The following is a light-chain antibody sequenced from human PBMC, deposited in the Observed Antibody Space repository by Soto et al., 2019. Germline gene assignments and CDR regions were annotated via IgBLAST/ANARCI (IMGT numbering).Light chain of an antibody. J-gene: IGKJ4*01. V-gene: IGKV3-11*01. Sequence: EIVLTQSPATLSFSPGEPATLSCSASQSISRYLAWYQQKPGQAPRLLIYDSTIRATGIPARFRGGGSETDFTLTISSLAPEDFAIYYCQQRGPWPRVTCGGGTMVEI. CDR3: QQRGPWPRVT. CDR2: DST. CDR1: QSISRY.